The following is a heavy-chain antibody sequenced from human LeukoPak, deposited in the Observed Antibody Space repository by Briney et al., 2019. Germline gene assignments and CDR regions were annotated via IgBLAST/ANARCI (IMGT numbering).Heavy chain of an antibody. CDR2: IWDDGRNK. CDR3: AKVRPPPGSGWYGGDDS. J-gene: IGHJ4*02. CDR1: RFIFSNYG. D-gene: IGHD6-19*01. V-gene: IGHV3-33*06. Sequence: GGSLRLSCIASRFIFSNYGMHWVRQVPGKGLEWVAEIWDDGRNKYYGDSVKGRFTISRDNSKKTLYLQMNSLRVEDTAVYYCAKVRPPPGSGWYGGDDSWGQGTLVTVSS.